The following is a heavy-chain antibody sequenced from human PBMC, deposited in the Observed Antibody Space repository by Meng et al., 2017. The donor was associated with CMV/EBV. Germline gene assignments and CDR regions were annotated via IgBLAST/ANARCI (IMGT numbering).Heavy chain of an antibody. D-gene: IGHD6-19*01. CDR2: IYYSGST. J-gene: IGHJ4*02. CDR3: ARDSAVAGVVDY. CDR1: GGSISSSSYY. Sequence: VRDAGPGLVKPSETLSLTCTVSGGSISSSSYYWGWIRQPPGKGLEWIGSIYYSGSTYYNPSLKSRVTISVDTSKNQFSLKLSSVTAADTAVYYCARDSAVAGVVDYWGQGTLVTVSS. V-gene: IGHV4-39*07.